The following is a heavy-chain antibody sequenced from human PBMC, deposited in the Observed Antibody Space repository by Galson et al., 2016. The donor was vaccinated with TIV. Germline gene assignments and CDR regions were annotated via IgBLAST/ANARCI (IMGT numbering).Heavy chain of an antibody. CDR1: GFSLSTTGVR. J-gene: IGHJ4*02. D-gene: IGHD3-22*01. CDR3: VREDSSGYYYYFDY. CDR2: IDWDDDK. Sequence: PALVKPTQTLTLTCSFSGFSLSTTGVRVNWIRQPPGKTLEWLARIDWDDDKFYSTFLKTRLTISKDTSKNQVVLTMTNMDPVDTATYFCVREDSSGYYYYFDYWGQGTLVTVSS. V-gene: IGHV2-70*04.